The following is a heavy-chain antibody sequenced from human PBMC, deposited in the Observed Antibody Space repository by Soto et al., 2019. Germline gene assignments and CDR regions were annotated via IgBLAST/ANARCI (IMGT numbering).Heavy chain of an antibody. CDR1: GGSSRSANW. D-gene: IGHD6-19*01. J-gene: IGHJ4*02. Sequence: PSETLSLTCAVSGGSSRSANWWSWVRQPPGNGREWIGEVYHRRTTNYNPSLKSRGTISIVESKYPLSLNLTSVTTAATAVYHGAPSEMAAWTEFWGQGTLVTVSS. V-gene: IGHV4-4*02. CDR2: VYHRRTT. CDR3: APSEMAAWTEF.